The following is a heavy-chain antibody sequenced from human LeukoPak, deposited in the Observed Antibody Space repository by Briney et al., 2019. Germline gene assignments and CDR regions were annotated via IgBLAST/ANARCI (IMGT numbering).Heavy chain of an antibody. CDR3: AREVVAARWSFDY. V-gene: IGHV4-31*03. CDR2: IYYSGST. Sequence: SRTLSLTCTVSGGSISSGGYYWSWIRQHPGKGLEWIGYIYYSGSTYYNPSLKSRVTISVDTSKNQFSLKLSSVTAADTAVYYCAREVVAARWSFDYWGQGTLVTVSS. CDR1: GGSISSGGYY. D-gene: IGHD2-15*01. J-gene: IGHJ4*02.